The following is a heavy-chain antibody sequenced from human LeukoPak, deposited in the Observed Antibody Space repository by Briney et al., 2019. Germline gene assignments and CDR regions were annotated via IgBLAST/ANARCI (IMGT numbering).Heavy chain of an antibody. CDR2: IIPIFGTA. CDR1: GGTFSSYA. J-gene: IGHJ4*02. Sequence: ASVKVSCKASGGTFSSYAISWVRQAPGQGLEWMGGIIPIFGTANYAQKFQGRVTITADESTSTAYMELSSLRSEDTAVYYCCTVREIRGYYDSSGYYPYWGQGTLVTVSS. CDR3: CTVREIRGYYDSSGYYPY. D-gene: IGHD3-22*01. V-gene: IGHV1-69*13.